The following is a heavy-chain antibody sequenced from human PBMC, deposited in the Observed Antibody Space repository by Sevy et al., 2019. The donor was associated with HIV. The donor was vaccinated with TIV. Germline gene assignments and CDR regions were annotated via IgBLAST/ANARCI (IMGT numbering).Heavy chain of an antibody. V-gene: IGHV3-21*01. D-gene: IGHD1-26*01. CDR2: ISSSSSYI. J-gene: IGHJ3*02. CDR1: GFTFSSYS. CDR3: ARADGLEYSGSPGAFDI. Sequence: GGSLRLSCAASGFTFSSYSMNWVRQAPGKGLEWVSSISSSSSYIYYADSVKGRFTISRDNAKNSLYLQMNSLGAEDTAVYYCARADGLEYSGSPGAFDIWGQGTMVTVSS.